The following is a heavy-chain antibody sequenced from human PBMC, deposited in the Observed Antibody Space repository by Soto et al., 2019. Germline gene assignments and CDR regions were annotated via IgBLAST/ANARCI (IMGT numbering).Heavy chain of an antibody. CDR2: ISYSGST. D-gene: IGHD4-4*01. CDR1: GGSVSSVTYY. CDR3: ARADDYKSSWFDR. Sequence: QVQLQESGPGLVKPSETLSLTCIVSGGSVSSVTYYWSWIRQPPGKGLEWIGYISYSGSTNYNPSLTSRVSMSLDKSKNQFHLKLMSVTAADTAVNYGARADDYKSSWFDRWGQGTLVTVSS. V-gene: IGHV4-61*01. J-gene: IGHJ5*02.